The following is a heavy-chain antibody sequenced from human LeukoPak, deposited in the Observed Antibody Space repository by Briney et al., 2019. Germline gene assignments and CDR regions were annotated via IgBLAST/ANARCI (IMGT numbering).Heavy chain of an antibody. V-gene: IGHV3-48*01. CDR1: GFTFRNYL. J-gene: IGHJ4*02. D-gene: IGHD1-26*01. Sequence: GGSLRLSCAASGFTFRNYLMNWVRQAPGKGLEWVSFISSTGGTIYYADSVKGRFTVSRDNGKNSLYLQMNSLRAEDTAIYYCVRDRGTYRPIDYWGQGTLVTVSS. CDR3: VRDRGTYRPIDY. CDR2: ISSTGGTI.